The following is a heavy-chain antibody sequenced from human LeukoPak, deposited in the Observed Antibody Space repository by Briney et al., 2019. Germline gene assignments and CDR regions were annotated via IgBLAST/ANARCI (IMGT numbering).Heavy chain of an antibody. CDR1: GFTISSDS. D-gene: IGHD6-19*01. Sequence: GGSLRLSCAASGFTISSDSMHWIRQAPGKGLEYVSAIGYGGDTYYSNSVKGRFTISRDISKYTLYLQMGSLRPEDMAVYYCARVGGSGSFDSWGQGTLVSVSS. CDR2: IGYGGDT. CDR3: ARVGGSGSFDS. J-gene: IGHJ4*02. V-gene: IGHV3-64*01.